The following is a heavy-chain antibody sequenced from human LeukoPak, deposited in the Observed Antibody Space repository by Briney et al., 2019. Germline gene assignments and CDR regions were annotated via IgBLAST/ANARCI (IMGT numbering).Heavy chain of an antibody. Sequence: GGSLRLSCAASGFTFSTYALHWVRQAPGKGLEWVAVILHDGSNKYYADSVKGRFTISRDNSKNTLYLQMNSLRAEDTAVYYCAKPFLGIAAAGKVDYWGQGTLVTVSS. CDR3: AKPFLGIAAAGKVDY. J-gene: IGHJ4*02. V-gene: IGHV3-30-3*02. CDR2: ILHDGSNK. D-gene: IGHD6-13*01. CDR1: GFTFSTYA.